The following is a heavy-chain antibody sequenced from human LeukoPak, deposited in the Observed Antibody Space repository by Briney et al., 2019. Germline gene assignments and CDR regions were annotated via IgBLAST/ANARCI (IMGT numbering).Heavy chain of an antibody. CDR3: MRGATDTTRWFDP. CDR1: EFTFNSYN. V-gene: IGHV3-21*01. J-gene: IGHJ5*02. Sequence: GGSLRLSCAASEFTFNSYNMNWVRQAPGKGLEWVSSISSSSSYIYYADSVKGRFTISRDNAKSSLYLQMNGLRAEDTAAYYCMRGATDTTRWFDPWGQGTLVTVSS. D-gene: IGHD1-7*01. CDR2: ISSSSSYI.